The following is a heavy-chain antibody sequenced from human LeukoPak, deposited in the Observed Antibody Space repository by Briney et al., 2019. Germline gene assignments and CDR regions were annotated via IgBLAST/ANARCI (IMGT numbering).Heavy chain of an antibody. V-gene: IGHV4-59*08. CDR1: GVSISSYY. CDR2: IYYSGST. D-gene: IGHD6-13*01. CDR3: ARHDGSSWYYAFDV. Sequence: SETLSLTCTVSGVSISSYYWSWIRQPPGKGLEWIGYIYYSGSTNYNPSLKSRVTISLDTSKNQFSLELGSVTAADTAVYYCARHDGSSWYYAFDVWGQGTMVTVSS. J-gene: IGHJ3*01.